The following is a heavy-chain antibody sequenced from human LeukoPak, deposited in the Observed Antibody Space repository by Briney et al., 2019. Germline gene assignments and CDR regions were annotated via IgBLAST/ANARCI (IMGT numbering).Heavy chain of an antibody. J-gene: IGHJ4*02. Sequence: GGSLRLSCAASGFIFSTYGMHWVRQAPGKGLEWVAVISYDGNDKYYVDSVKDRFTISRDNSKDTLYLQMNSLRAEDTAVYFCAKDHKWWREYFYASGTYRGLFDYWGQGTLVTVSS. CDR3: AKDHKWWREYFYASGTYRGLFDY. CDR2: ISYDGNDK. D-gene: IGHD3-16*01. V-gene: IGHV3-30*18. CDR1: GFIFSTYG.